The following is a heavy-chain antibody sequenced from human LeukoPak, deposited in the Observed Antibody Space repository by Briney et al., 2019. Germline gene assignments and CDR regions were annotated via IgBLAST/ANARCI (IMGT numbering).Heavy chain of an antibody. CDR1: GYTLTELS. D-gene: IGHD3-22*01. Sequence: ASVKVSCKVSGYTLTELSMHWVRQAPGKGLEWMGGFDPEDGETIYAQKFQGRVTMTEDTSTDTAYMELSSLRSEDTAVYYYATYVHLYDSSGYLNWGQGTLVTVSS. V-gene: IGHV1-24*01. CDR2: FDPEDGET. CDR3: ATYVHLYDSSGYLN. J-gene: IGHJ4*02.